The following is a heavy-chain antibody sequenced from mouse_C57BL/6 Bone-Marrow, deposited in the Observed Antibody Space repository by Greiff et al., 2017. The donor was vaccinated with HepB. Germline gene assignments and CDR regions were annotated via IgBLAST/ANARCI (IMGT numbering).Heavy chain of an antibody. CDR1: GYTFTSYG. D-gene: IGHD2-4*01. CDR2: IYPRSGNT. J-gene: IGHJ3*01. Sequence: VKLQESGAELARPGASVKLSCKASGYTFTSYGISWVKQRTGQGLEWIGEIYPRSGNTYYNEKFKGKATLTADKSSSTAYMELRSLTSEDSAVYFCARKGVYYDYNAWFAYWGQGTLVTVSA. CDR3: ARKGVYYDYNAWFAY. V-gene: IGHV1-81*01.